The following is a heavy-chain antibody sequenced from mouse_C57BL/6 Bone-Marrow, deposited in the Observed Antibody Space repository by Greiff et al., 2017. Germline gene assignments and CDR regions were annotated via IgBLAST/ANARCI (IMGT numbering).Heavy chain of an antibody. CDR1: GFTFSDFY. V-gene: IGHV7-1*01. D-gene: IGHD2-3*01. CDR3: ARDAMIHWYFDV. CDR2: SRNKANDYTT. Sequence: EVNVVESGGGLVQSGRSLRLSCATSGFTFSDFYMEWVRQAPGKGLEWIAASRNKANDYTTEYSASVKGRFIVSRDTSQSILYLQMNALRAEDTAIYYCARDAMIHWYFDVWGTGTTVTVSS. J-gene: IGHJ1*03.